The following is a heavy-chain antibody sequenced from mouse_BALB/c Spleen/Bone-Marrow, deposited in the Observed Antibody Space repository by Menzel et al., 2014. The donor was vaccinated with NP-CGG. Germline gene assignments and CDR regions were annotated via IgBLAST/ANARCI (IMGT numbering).Heavy chain of an antibody. V-gene: IGHV1-7*01. Sequence: QVQLQQPGAELAKPGASVKMSCKVSDYTFTTYWMHWVKQRPGQGLEWIGYIDPRTGYTEYNQKFKDKATLTADKSSSTAYMQLSILTSEDSAVYYCARYWDAYWGQGTLVTVSA. CDR2: IDPRTGYT. CDR3: ARYWDAY. D-gene: IGHD4-1*01. CDR1: DYTFTTYW. J-gene: IGHJ3*01.